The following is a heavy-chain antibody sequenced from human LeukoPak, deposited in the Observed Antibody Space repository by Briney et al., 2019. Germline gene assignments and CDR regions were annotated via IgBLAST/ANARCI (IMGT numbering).Heavy chain of an antibody. J-gene: IGHJ5*02. CDR1: GFTFSSYS. CDR3: ARDGNVVVPAALDP. CDR2: ISSSSYI. Sequence: GGSLRLSCAASGFTFSSYSMNWVRQAPGKGLEWVSSISSSSYIYYADSVKGRFTISRDNAKNSLYLQMNSLRAGDTAVYYCARDGNVVVPAALDPWGQGTLVTVSS. V-gene: IGHV3-21*01. D-gene: IGHD2-2*01.